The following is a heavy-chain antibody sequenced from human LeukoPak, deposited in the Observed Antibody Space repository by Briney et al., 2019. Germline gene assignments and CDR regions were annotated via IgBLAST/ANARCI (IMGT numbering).Heavy chain of an antibody. J-gene: IGHJ4*02. V-gene: IGHV1-46*01. Sequence: GVSVKVSCKASGYTFTSYYMHWVRQVPGQGLEWMGIINPSGGSTSYAQKFQGRVTMTRDTSTSTVYMELSSLRSEDTAVYYCARVPLGPDGYQPNIDYWGQGTLVTVSS. CDR3: ARVPLGPDGYQPNIDY. CDR1: GYTFTSYY. D-gene: IGHD5-24*01. CDR2: INPSGGST.